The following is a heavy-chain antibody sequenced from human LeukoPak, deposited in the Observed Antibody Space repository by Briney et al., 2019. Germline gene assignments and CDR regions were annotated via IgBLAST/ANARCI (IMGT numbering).Heavy chain of an antibody. V-gene: IGHV1-2*02. CDR1: GYTFTGYY. CDR3: ATGVLYSSGWYHFDYYYYYMDV. D-gene: IGHD6-19*01. J-gene: IGHJ6*03. CDR2: INPNSGGT. Sequence: ASVKVSCKASGYTFTGYYMHWVRQAPGQGLEWMGWINPNSGGTNYAQKFQGRVTMTRDTSISTAYMELSRLRSDDTAVYYCATGVLYSSGWYHFDYYYYYMDVWGKGTTVTVSS.